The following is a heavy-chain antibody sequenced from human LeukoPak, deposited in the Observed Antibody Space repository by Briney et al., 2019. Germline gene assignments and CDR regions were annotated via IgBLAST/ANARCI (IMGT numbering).Heavy chain of an antibody. J-gene: IGHJ4*02. CDR1: GFTVSSNY. CDR3: AGDYYGSGSYYDY. V-gene: IGHV3-66*01. CDR2: IYSGGST. D-gene: IGHD3-10*01. Sequence: PGGSLRLSCAASGFTVSSNYMSWVRQAPGKGLEWVSVIYSGGSTYYADSVKGRFTISRDNSKNTLYLQMNSLRAEDTAVYYCAGDYYGSGSYYDYWGQGTLVTVSS.